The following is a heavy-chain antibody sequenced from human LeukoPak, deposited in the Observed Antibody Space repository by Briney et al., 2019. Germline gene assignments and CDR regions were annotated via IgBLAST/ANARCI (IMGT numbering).Heavy chain of an antibody. Sequence: ASVKVSCKASGYTFTSYGISWVRQAPGQGLEWMGWISAYNGNTNYAQKLQGRVTMTTDTSTSTAYMELRSLRSDDTDVYYCARDGLRLGELSPTPDYWGQGTLVTVSS. CDR2: ISAYNGNT. CDR3: ARDGLRLGELSPTPDY. J-gene: IGHJ4*02. D-gene: IGHD3-16*02. V-gene: IGHV1-18*01. CDR1: GYTFTSYG.